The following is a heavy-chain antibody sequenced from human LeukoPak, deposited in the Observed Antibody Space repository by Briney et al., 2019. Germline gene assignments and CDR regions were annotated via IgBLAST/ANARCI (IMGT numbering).Heavy chain of an antibody. D-gene: IGHD2-2*01. J-gene: IGHJ4*02. CDR3: ARDPPAEDIVVVGTAAGDY. CDR1: GFTFSSYV. CDR2: ISSSSSYI. V-gene: IGHV3-21*01. Sequence: PGGSLRLSCAASGFTFSSYVMNWVRQAPGKGLEWVSSISSSSSYIYYADSVKGRFTISRDNAKNSLYLQMNSLRAEDTAVYYCARDPPAEDIVVVGTAAGDYWGQGTLVTVSS.